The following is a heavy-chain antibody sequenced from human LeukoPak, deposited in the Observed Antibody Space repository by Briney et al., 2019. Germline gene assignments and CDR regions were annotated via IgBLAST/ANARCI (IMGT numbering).Heavy chain of an antibody. V-gene: IGHV1-2*02. CDR3: ARVYYYGSGSPAPVY. J-gene: IGHJ4*02. CDR1: GYTFTGYY. CDR2: INPNSGGT. Sequence: ASVKVSCKASGYTFTGYYMHWVRQAPGQGLEWMGWINPNSGGTNYAQKFQGRVTMTRDTSISTAYMELSRLRSDDTAVYYCARVYYYGSGSPAPVYWGQGTLVTVSS. D-gene: IGHD3-10*01.